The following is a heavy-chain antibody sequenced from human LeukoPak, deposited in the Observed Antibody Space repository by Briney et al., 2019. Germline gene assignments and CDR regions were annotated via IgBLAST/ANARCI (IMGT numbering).Heavy chain of an antibody. Sequence: GGSLRLSCAASGFTFSNYAMSWVRQAPGKGLEWVSDISERGGSTYYADSVKGRFTISRDDSKNTLSLQMNSLRAEDTAVYYCAKAGQDYWYFDLWGRGTLVTVSS. J-gene: IGHJ2*01. CDR3: AKAGQDYWYFDL. V-gene: IGHV3-23*01. CDR1: GFTFSNYA. CDR2: ISERGGST.